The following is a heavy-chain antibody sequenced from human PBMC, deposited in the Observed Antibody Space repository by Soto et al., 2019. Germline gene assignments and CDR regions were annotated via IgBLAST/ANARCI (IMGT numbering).Heavy chain of an antibody. CDR2: IYYSGST. V-gene: IGHV4-59*01. J-gene: IGHJ3*02. CDR3: ARDSITMVRGANHDAFDI. D-gene: IGHD3-10*01. CDR1: GGSISSYY. Sequence: QVQLQESGPGLVKPSETLSLTCTVSGGSISSYYWSWIRQPPGKGLEWIGYIYYSGSTNYNPSLKSRVTISVDTSKNQFSLKLSSVTAADTAVYYCARDSITMVRGANHDAFDIWGQGTMVTVSS.